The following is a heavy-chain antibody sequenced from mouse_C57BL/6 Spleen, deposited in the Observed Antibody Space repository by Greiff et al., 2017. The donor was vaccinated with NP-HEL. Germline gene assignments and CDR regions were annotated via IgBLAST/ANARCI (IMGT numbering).Heavy chain of an antibody. CDR3: ARSSGSSPYYAMDY. D-gene: IGHD1-1*01. Sequence: VQLQQPGAELVKPGASVKLSCKASGYTFTSYWMHWVKQRPGQGLEWIGMIHPNSGSTNYNEKFKSKATLTVDKSSSTAYMQLSSLTSEDSAVYYCARSSGSSPYYAMDYWGQGTSVTVSS. CDR2: IHPNSGST. CDR1: GYTFTSYW. V-gene: IGHV1-64*01. J-gene: IGHJ4*01.